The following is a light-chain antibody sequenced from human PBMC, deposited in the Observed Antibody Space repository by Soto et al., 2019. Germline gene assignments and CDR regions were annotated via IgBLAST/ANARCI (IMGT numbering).Light chain of an antibody. CDR1: QSVNSKF. Sequence: EIVLTQSPGTLSLSPGESATLSCRASQSVNSKFFAWYQQKPGQAPRLLIYAVSTRATGIPDRFTGSGSGTDFTLTISGLEPEGWERYDCQQYGDSHRTCGEGTRLDI. CDR3: QQYGDSHRT. J-gene: IGKJ2*02. V-gene: IGKV3-20*01. CDR2: AVS.